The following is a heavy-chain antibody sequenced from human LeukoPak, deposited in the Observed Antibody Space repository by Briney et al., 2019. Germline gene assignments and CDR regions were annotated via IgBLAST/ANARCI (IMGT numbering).Heavy chain of an antibody. CDR2: VGIDSGNT. CDR1: GFIFSDYS. Sequence: GGSLRLSCVASGFIFSDYSMNWVRQAPGKGLEWISYVGIDSGNTMYADSVKGRFTISGDRAKNSLYLQMDSLRVEDTAVYYCARGTKYAFDNWGQGTLVTVSS. J-gene: IGHJ4*02. V-gene: IGHV3-48*01. CDR3: ARGTKYAFDN. D-gene: IGHD2-2*01.